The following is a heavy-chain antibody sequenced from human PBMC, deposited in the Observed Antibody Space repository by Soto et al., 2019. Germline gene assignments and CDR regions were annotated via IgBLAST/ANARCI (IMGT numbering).Heavy chain of an antibody. V-gene: IGHV3-33*01. CDR3: ARARGYGSGNFDQTQVYYYYYYGMDV. Sequence: LRLSCAASGFTFSSYGMHWVRQAPGKGLEWVAVIWYDGSNKYYADSVKGRFTISRDNSKNTLYLQMNSLRAEDTAVYYCARARGYGSGNFDQTQVYYYYYYGMDVWGQGTTVTVSS. J-gene: IGHJ6*02. D-gene: IGHD3-10*01. CDR1: GFTFSSYG. CDR2: IWYDGSNK.